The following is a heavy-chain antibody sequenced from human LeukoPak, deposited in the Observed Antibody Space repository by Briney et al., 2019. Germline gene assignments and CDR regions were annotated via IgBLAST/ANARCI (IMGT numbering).Heavy chain of an antibody. CDR2: IYSGGST. V-gene: IGHV3-53*01. CDR1: GFTVSSNY. Sequence: GGSLRLSCAASGFTVSSNYMSWARQAPGKGLEWVSVIYSGGSTYYADSVKGRFTISRDNSKNTLYLQMNSLRAEDTAVYYCARLDYYGSGSYSWGQGTLVTVSS. D-gene: IGHD3-10*01. CDR3: ARLDYYGSGSYS. J-gene: IGHJ4*02.